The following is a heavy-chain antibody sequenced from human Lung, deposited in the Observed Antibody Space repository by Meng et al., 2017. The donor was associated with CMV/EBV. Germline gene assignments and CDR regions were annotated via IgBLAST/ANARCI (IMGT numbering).Heavy chain of an antibody. CDR2: IYYRGST. V-gene: IGHV4-59*01. J-gene: IGHJ6*02. Sequence: GSLRLSXTVSGGSISSYYWSWIRQPPGKGLEWIGYIYYRGSTNYNPSLKSRVTISVDTSKNKFSLKLSSVTAADTAVYYCARDTPETAMVAHCYGMGVWGQGNTVTGSS. D-gene: IGHD5-18*01. CDR3: ARDTPETAMVAHCYGMGV. CDR1: GGSISSYY.